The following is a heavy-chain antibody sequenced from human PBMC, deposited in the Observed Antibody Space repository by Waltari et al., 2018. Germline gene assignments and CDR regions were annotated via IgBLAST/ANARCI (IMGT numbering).Heavy chain of an antibody. CDR3: ARGSAYYVRVWDY. D-gene: IGHD3-16*01. V-gene: IGHV3-7*03. CDR2: IKADGSEQ. CDR1: GFTFRGYW. J-gene: IGHJ4*02. Sequence: EVQLVESGGPLVQPGGSLTLPCAASGFTFRGYWMTWVRQAPGKGLEWVANIKADGSEQYYVDSVRGRFTISRDNAENSLYLQMNSLIADDTAVYYCARGSAYYVRVWDYWGQGTLVTVSS.